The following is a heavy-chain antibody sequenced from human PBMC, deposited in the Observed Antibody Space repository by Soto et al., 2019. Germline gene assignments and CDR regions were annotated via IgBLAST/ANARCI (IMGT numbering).Heavy chain of an antibody. CDR2: ISSRSSYI. D-gene: IGHD3-16*01. CDR3: ARDILSDGAYPDY. J-gene: IGHJ4*02. CDR1: GFIFSEYT. Sequence: PGGSLRLSCAASGFIFSEYTMNWVRQAPGKGLEWISSISSRSSYIYYAQSVEGRFTISRDNAKNTLYLHMSSLRADDTALYYCARDILSDGAYPDYWGQGTLVTVS. V-gene: IGHV3-21*06.